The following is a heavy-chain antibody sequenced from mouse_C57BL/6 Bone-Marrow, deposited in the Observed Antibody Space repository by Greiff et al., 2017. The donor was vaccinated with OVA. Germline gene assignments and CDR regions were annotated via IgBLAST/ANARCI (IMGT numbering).Heavy chain of an antibody. CDR3: ARDRGSWDWYFDV. CDR2: ISDGGSYT. CDR1: GFTFSSYA. Sequence: DVQLVESGGGLVKPGGSLKLSCAASGFTFSSYAMSWVRQTPEKRLEWVATISDGGSYTYYPDNVKGRFTISRDNAKNNLYLQMSHLKSEDTAMYYCARDRGSWDWYFDVWGTGTTVTVSS. D-gene: IGHD4-1*01. J-gene: IGHJ1*03. V-gene: IGHV5-4*01.